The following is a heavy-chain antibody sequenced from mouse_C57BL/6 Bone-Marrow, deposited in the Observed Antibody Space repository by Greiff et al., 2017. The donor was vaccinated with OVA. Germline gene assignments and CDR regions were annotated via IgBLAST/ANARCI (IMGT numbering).Heavy chain of an antibody. D-gene: IGHD1-1*01. CDR2: IYPGSGST. CDR1: GYTFTSYW. Sequence: QVQLQQPGAELVKPGASVKMSCKASGYTFTSYWITWVKQRPGQGLEWIGDIYPGSGSTNYNEKFKSKATLTVDTSSSTAYMQLGSLTAEDSAVYYCASQLLSQWGFAYWGQGTLVTVSA. J-gene: IGHJ3*01. CDR3: ASQLLSQWGFAY. V-gene: IGHV1-55*01.